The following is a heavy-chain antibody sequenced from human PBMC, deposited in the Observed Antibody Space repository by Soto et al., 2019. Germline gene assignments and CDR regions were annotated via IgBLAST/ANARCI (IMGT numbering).Heavy chain of an antibody. CDR1: ADSSSFSNDY. CDR2: SSYNGGT. Sequence: SETLSLTCTVSADSSSFSNDYWGWIHQPPGKGLQWIGSSSYNGGTFYNPSLKGRVAMSVDASKKLCSLQVTAVTAADTAVYYCVRHRIEVVWRGFDSWGQGSPVTVSS. J-gene: IGHJ4*02. D-gene: IGHD1-1*01. CDR3: VRHRIEVVWRGFDS. V-gene: IGHV4-39*01.